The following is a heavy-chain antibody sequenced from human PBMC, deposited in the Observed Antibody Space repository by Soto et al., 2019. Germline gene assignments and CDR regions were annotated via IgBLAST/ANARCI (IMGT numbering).Heavy chain of an antibody. J-gene: IGHJ6*02. Sequence: QVQLVESGGGVVQPGRSLRLSCAASGFTFSSYGMHWVRQAPGKGLEWVAVIWYDGSNKYYADSVKGRFTISRDNSKNTLCMQMTSLRAEDTAVCYCARSSVTTLNGMDVWGQGTTVTGSS. CDR3: ARSSVTTLNGMDV. CDR2: IWYDGSNK. V-gene: IGHV3-33*01. CDR1: GFTFSSYG. D-gene: IGHD4-17*01.